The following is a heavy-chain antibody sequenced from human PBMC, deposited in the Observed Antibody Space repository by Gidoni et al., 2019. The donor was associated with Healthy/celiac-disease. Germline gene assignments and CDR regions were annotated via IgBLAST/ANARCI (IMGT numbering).Heavy chain of an antibody. D-gene: IGHD3-10*01. V-gene: IGHV3-21*01. Sequence: EVQLVESGGGLVKPGGSLRLSCAASAFTFSSYSMNCVRQAPGKGLECVSSISSSSSYIYYADSVKGRFTISRDNAKNSLYLQMNSLRAEYTAVYYGARDGGYGSGSYPFDYWGQGTLVTVSS. J-gene: IGHJ4*02. CDR3: ARDGGYGSGSYPFDY. CDR2: ISSSSSYI. CDR1: AFTFSSYS.